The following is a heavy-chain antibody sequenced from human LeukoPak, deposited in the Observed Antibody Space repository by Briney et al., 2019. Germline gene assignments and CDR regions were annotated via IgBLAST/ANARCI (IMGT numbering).Heavy chain of an antibody. CDR3: ARSLFYSNSYYYMDV. CDR1: GGTFSSYA. D-gene: IGHD4-11*01. CDR2: IIPIFGTT. V-gene: IGHV1-69*05. J-gene: IGHJ6*03. Sequence: ASVKVSCKASGGTFSSYAISWVRQAPGQGLVWMGGIIPIFGTTNYAQKFQGRVTITTDESTSTANMELSSLRSEDTAVYYCARSLFYSNSYYYMDVWGKGTTVTVSS.